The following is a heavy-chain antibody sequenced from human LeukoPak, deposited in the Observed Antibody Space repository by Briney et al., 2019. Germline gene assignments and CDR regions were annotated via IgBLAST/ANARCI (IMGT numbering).Heavy chain of an antibody. Sequence: PSETLSLTCAVYGGSFSGYYWSRIRQPPGKGLEWIGEINHSGSTNYNPSLKSRVTISVDTSKNQFSLKLSSVTAADTAVYYCASEISGIVVTGPVDPWGQGTLVTVSS. J-gene: IGHJ5*02. CDR3: ASEISGIVVTGPVDP. D-gene: IGHD2-15*01. CDR2: INHSGST. CDR1: GGSFSGYY. V-gene: IGHV4-34*01.